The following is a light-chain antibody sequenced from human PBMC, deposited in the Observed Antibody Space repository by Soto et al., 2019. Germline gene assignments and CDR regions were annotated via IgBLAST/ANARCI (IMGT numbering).Light chain of an antibody. J-gene: IGLJ1*01. CDR1: NSDVGGHNY. Sequence: QTVLTQPLSMSGSPGRSVTISCTGTNSDVGGHNYVSWYQQHPGKAPKLMISSVSKRPSGVPDRFSGSKSGNTASLTISGLQAEDEADYYCCSYAGSYTYVFGTGTKVNVL. CDR3: CSYAGSYTYV. V-gene: IGLV2-11*01. CDR2: SVS.